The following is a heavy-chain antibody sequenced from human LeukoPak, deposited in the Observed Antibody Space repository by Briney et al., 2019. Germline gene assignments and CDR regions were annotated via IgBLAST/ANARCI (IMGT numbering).Heavy chain of an antibody. Sequence: GGSLRLSCATSGFSFSSYAMCWVRQAPGKGLEWVSAMSSSGDGRYYAASVRGRFTISRDTSRSTLYLQMNSLRAEDAAVYYCARRSGIAVAGAFDYWGQGTLVTVSS. D-gene: IGHD6-19*01. CDR3: ARRSGIAVAGAFDY. V-gene: IGHV3-23*01. J-gene: IGHJ4*02. CDR2: MSSSGDGR. CDR1: GFSFSSYA.